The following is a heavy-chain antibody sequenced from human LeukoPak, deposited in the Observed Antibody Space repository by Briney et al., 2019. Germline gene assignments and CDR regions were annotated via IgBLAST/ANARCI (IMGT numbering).Heavy chain of an antibody. CDR2: INHSGST. CDR1: GGSFSGYY. V-gene: IGHV4-34*01. D-gene: IGHD2-15*01. J-gene: IGHJ5*02. CDR3: ARPRWEVLNWFDP. Sequence: SEALSLTCAVYGGSFSGYYWSWIRQPPGKGLEWIGEINHSGSTNYNPSLKSRVTISVDTSKNQFSLKLSSLTAADTAVYYCARPRWEVLNWFDPWGQGTLVTVSS.